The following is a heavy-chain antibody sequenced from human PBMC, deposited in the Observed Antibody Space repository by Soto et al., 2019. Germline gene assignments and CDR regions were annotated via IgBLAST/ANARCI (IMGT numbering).Heavy chain of an antibody. J-gene: IGHJ4*02. D-gene: IGHD3-22*01. CDR3: ARQGAYFHESSGYEFDY. V-gene: IGHV4-39*01. Sequence: SETLSLTCTVSGGSITGSSYYWGWIRHPPGKGLEWIGSIYYSGITYYNPSLKSRVSMSVDTSKNQFSLKLSSVTAADTAVYHCARQGAYFHESSGYEFDYWGQGTLVTVSS. CDR1: GGSITGSSYY. CDR2: IYYSGIT.